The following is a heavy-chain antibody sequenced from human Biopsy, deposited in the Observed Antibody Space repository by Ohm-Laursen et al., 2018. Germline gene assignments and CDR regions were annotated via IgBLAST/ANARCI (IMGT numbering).Heavy chain of an antibody. Sequence: SLRLSCAASGFTVSTTYMSWVRQAPGKGLEWVSIIYLDGNTYYTDSVKGRFTISRDNSMNALYLQMNSLIPADTAKYYYVRGRAYWGQGTLVTVSS. V-gene: IGHV3-53*01. CDR2: IYLDGNT. J-gene: IGHJ4*02. CDR3: VRGRAY. CDR1: GFTVSTTY.